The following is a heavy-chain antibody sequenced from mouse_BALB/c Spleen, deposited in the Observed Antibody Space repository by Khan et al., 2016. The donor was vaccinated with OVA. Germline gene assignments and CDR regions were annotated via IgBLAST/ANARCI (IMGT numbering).Heavy chain of an antibody. Sequence: VQLQESGPGLVAPSQSLSITCTVSGFSLNSYGVHWVRQPPGKGLEWLGVIWAGGSTNHNSALMSRLSISKDNSKCQVFLKMNSLLTDDTAMYYCARAFCYGAWFAFWGQGTLVTVSA. CDR1: GFSLNSYG. CDR2: IWAGGST. CDR3: ARAFCYGAWFAF. V-gene: IGHV2-9*02. D-gene: IGHD1-1*01. J-gene: IGHJ3*01.